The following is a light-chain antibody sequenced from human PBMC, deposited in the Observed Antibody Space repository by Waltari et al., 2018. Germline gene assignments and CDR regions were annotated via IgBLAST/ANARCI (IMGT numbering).Light chain of an antibody. J-gene: IGLJ3*02. CDR2: EAS. Sequence: QSALTQPASVSGSPGPSISISSLGTSRHVGPSNLFSWYQHHPGKAPKLMVFEASKRPSGVSNRFSGSKAANTASLIISGLQADDEADYYCCSYAGSGSWVFGGGTKVTVI. V-gene: IGLV2-23*01. CDR1: SRHVGPSNL. CDR3: CSYAGSGSWV.